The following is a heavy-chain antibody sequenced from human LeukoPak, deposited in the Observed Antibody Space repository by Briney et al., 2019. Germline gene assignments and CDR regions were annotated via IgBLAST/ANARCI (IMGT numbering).Heavy chain of an antibody. CDR1: GFTFSSYE. V-gene: IGHV3-21*05. Sequence: GGSLRLSCAASGFTFSSYEMNWVRQAPGKGLEWVSYISSSSSYIYYADSVKGRFTISRDNAKNSLYLQMNSLRAEDTAVYYCARFAGLLVRLAVSYYFDYWGQGTLVTVSS. D-gene: IGHD1-26*01. CDR2: ISSSSSYI. CDR3: ARFAGLLVRLAVSYYFDY. J-gene: IGHJ4*02.